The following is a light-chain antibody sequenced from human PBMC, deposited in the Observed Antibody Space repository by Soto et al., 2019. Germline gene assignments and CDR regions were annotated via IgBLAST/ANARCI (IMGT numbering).Light chain of an antibody. Sequence: QSALTQPASVSGSPGQSITISCTGTTXDVGGYNYVSWYQHHPDKAPKLMIYEVSNRPSGVSNRFSGSKSGNTASLTISGLQTADEADYYCSSYTSGSTLVFGTGTKVTVL. CDR1: TXDVGGYNY. J-gene: IGLJ1*01. V-gene: IGLV2-14*01. CDR3: SSYTSGSTLV. CDR2: EVS.